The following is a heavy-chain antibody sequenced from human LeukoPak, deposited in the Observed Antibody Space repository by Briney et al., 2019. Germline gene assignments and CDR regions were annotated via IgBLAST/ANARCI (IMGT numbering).Heavy chain of an antibody. V-gene: IGHV1-18*01. D-gene: IGHD3-10*01. CDR1: GYTFTSYG. CDR3: ARDGSKEGTVLLWFGESSDAFDI. J-gene: IGHJ3*02. Sequence: ASVKVSCKASGYTFTSYGISWVRQAPGQGLEWMGWISAYSGNTNYAQKLQGRVTMTTDTSTSTAYMELRSLRSDDTAVYYCARDGSKEGTVLLWFGESSDAFDIWGQGTMVTVSS. CDR2: ISAYSGNT.